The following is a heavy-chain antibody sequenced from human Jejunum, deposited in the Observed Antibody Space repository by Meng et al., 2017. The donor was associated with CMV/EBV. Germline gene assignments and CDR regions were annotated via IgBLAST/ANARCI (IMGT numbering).Heavy chain of an antibody. Sequence: SRYAVTGYGISWVRQAPGRGLEWMGWVTASNGDTDCAHHLQGRVTMTTDTSTSTAYMELRSLTSDDTAVYYCARDVAPSRGYFDTWGQGTLVTVSS. CDR3: ARDVAPSRGYFDT. CDR2: VTASNGDT. J-gene: IGHJ4*02. CDR1: RYAVTGYG. V-gene: IGHV1-18*01.